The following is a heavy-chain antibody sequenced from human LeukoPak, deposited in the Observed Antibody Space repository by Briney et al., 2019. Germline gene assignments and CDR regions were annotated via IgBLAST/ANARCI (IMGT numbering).Heavy chain of an antibody. J-gene: IGHJ6*03. V-gene: IGHV1-69*06. CDR2: IIPIFGTA. D-gene: IGHD5-24*01. CDR3: ARAVEYYYYMDV. CDR1: GGTFSSYA. Sequence: SVKVSCKASGGTFSSYAVSWVRQAPGQGLEWMGGIIPIFGTANYAQKFQGRVTITADKSTSTAHMELSSLRSEDTAVYYCARAVEYYYYMDVWGKGTTVTVSS.